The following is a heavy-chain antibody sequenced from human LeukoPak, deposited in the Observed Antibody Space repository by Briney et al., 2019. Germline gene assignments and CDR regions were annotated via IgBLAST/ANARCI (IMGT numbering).Heavy chain of an antibody. CDR3: ARASYYYGSGSYYTFDY. V-gene: IGHV4-31*03. CDR1: GGSISSGGYY. CDR2: IYYSGST. D-gene: IGHD3-10*01. Sequence: PSQTLSLTCTVSGGSISSGGYYWGWIRQHPGKGLEWIGYIYYSGSTYYNPSLKSRVTISVDTSKNQFSLKLSSVTAADTAVYYCARASYYYGSGSYYTFDYWGQGTLVTVSS. J-gene: IGHJ4*02.